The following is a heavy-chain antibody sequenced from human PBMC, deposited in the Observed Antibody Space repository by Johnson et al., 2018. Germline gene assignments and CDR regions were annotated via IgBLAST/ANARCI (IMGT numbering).Heavy chain of an antibody. CDR1: GFTFSSYG. J-gene: IGHJ6*03. Sequence: VQLVESGGGVVQPGRSLRLSCAASGFTFSSYGMHWVRQAPGKGLEWVAVISYDGSNKYYADSVKGRFTISRDNSKNTLYLQMNSLRAEATDVYYCEKALTSKYYDFWSGYYPYYYYMDVWGKGTTVTVSS. V-gene: IGHV3-30*18. D-gene: IGHD3-3*01. CDR2: ISYDGSNK. CDR3: EKALTSKYYDFWSGYYPYYYYMDV.